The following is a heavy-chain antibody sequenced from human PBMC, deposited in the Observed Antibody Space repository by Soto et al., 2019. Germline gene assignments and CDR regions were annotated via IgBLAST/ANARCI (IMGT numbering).Heavy chain of an antibody. J-gene: IGHJ5*02. D-gene: IGHD3-16*01. CDR2: ISGSGKTI. CDR3: ARLPFPWGWFDP. CDR1: GIVFSDY. V-gene: IGHV3-11*01. Sequence: GGSLRLSCAASGIVFSDYMSWVRQAPGKGLEWLSYISGSGKTIYSADSVKGRFNISRDNATNSLYLQMNNVRTEDTAVYYCARLPFPWGWFDPWGQGTLVTVSS.